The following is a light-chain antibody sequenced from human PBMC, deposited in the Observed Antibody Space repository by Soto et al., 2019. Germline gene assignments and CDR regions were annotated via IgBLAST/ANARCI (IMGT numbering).Light chain of an antibody. J-gene: IGLJ2*01. CDR3: CSYAGGTSVV. Sequence: QSALTQPASVSGSPGQSITIACTGTSNDVGRYNLVSWYQQHPGKAPKLIIYEDIERPSGVSNRLSGAKSGNTASLTISGLQTEDEADYYCCSYAGGTSVVFGGGTKLTVL. V-gene: IGLV2-23*01. CDR2: EDI. CDR1: SNDVGRYNL.